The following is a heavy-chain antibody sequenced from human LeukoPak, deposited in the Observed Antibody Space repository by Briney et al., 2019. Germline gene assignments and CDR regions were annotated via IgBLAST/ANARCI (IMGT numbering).Heavy chain of an antibody. V-gene: IGHV1-18*01. J-gene: IGHJ4*02. Sequence: ASVKVSCKASGYTFTSYGISWVRQAPGQGLEWMGWISAYNGNTNYAQKLQGRVTMTTDTSTSTAYMELRSLRSDDTAVYYCAGFYYDFWSGYQPQDYWGQGTLVTVSS. CDR2: ISAYNGNT. CDR3: AGFYYDFWSGYQPQDY. CDR1: GYTFTSYG. D-gene: IGHD3-3*01.